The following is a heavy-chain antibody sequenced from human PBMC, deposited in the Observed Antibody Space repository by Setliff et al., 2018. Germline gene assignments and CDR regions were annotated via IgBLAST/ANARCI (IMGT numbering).Heavy chain of an antibody. Sequence: PGGSLRLSCVASGYTSSSYAITWVRQAPGKGLEWVSMISGSAQTTYYADSVKGRFTISRDNSKNTVYLEMNSLRAEDTAVYYCAKRGPYCSGGTCHYYFDYWGQGTLVTVSS. CDR2: ISGSAQTT. CDR3: AKRGPYCSGGTCHYYFDY. J-gene: IGHJ4*02. D-gene: IGHD2-15*01. V-gene: IGHV3-23*01. CDR1: GYTSSSYA.